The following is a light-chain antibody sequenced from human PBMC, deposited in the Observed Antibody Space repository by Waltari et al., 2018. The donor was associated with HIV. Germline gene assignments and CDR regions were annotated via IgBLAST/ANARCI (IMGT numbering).Light chain of an antibody. CDR1: QAISNS. J-gene: IGKJ1*01. Sequence: DIQMTQSPSSLSASVGDRVTITCRASQAISNSLAWYQQKPGKAPKLLLYAASRLESGVPSRFSGSRSGTDYALTISSLQPEDFAVYYCQQYNTYWTFGQGTNVEIQ. CDR2: AAS. V-gene: IGKV1-NL1*01. CDR3: QQYNTYWT.